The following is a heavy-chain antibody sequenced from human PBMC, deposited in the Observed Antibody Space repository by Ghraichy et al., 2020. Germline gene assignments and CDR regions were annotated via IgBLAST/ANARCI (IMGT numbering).Heavy chain of an antibody. V-gene: IGHV3-30-3*01. J-gene: IGHJ6*02. Sequence: GGSLRLSCAASRFTFSVYSMYWVRQTPGKGLEWVAVISHDGNSEYYADSVKGRFTISRDNSKNTLSLEMNSLRVKDTAVYYCARDVKSSSWSYYFYAMDVWGQGTTVTVSS. D-gene: IGHD6-13*01. CDR2: ISHDGNSE. CDR1: RFTFSVYS. CDR3: ARDVKSSSWSYYFYAMDV.